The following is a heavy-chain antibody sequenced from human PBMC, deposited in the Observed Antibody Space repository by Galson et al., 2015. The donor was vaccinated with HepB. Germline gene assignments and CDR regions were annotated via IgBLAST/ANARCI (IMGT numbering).Heavy chain of an antibody. Sequence: SVKVSCKASGYMFSAFYIHWVRQAPGQGLEWMGWINPNTGARNYAQQFQGRVTLTRDTSINTAYMELTRLRSDDTALYYCVKAANSLYLGEPTYAYYLDVWGEGTTVFVSS. D-gene: IGHD3-10*01. J-gene: IGHJ6*03. CDR1: GYMFSAFY. CDR3: VKAANSLYLGEPTYAYYLDV. CDR2: INPNTGAR. V-gene: IGHV1-2*02.